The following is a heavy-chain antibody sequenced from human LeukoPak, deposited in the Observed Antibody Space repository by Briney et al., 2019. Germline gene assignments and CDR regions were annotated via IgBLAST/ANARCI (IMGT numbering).Heavy chain of an antibody. Sequence: GGSLRLSCTASGFTFGDFVMSWVRQTPGKGLEWVGFIRTKVNGETTKYAASVQGRFTISRDDSKSIAYLQMNSLKTEDTAVYYCTTDYRLDYWGQGTLVTVSS. CDR1: GFTFGDFV. D-gene: IGHD3-16*01. CDR3: TTDYRLDY. J-gene: IGHJ4*02. V-gene: IGHV3-49*04. CDR2: IRTKVNGETT.